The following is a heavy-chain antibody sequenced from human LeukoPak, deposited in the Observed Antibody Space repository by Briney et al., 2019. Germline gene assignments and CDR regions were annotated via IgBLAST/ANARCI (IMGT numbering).Heavy chain of an antibody. Sequence: GGSLRLSCAASGFTFSNYAMSWVRQAPGKGLEWVSAISSSGDRTYYADSVKGRFTISRDNSKNTLYLQMNSLRAEDTAVYYCATTTVTIAVGDYWGQGTLVTVSS. D-gene: IGHD4-17*01. CDR2: ISSSGDRT. CDR3: ATTTVTIAVGDY. J-gene: IGHJ4*02. CDR1: GFTFSNYA. V-gene: IGHV3-23*01.